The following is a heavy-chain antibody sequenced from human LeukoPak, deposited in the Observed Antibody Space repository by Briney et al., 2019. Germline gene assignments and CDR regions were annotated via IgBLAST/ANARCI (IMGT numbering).Heavy chain of an antibody. J-gene: IGHJ4*02. CDR3: TKLSRLAAPH. Sequence: PGGSLRLSCAASGFTFSSYGMHWVRQAPAKGLEWVAFIRDYGSNKYYGDSVKSRFTISRDNAKNTLYLQMNSLRAEDTAVYYCTKLSRLAAPHWGQGTLVTVSS. CDR2: IRDYGSNK. CDR1: GFTFSSYG. D-gene: IGHD6-13*01. V-gene: IGHV3-30*02.